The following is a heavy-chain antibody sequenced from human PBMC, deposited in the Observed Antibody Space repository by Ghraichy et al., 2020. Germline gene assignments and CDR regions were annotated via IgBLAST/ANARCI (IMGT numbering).Heavy chain of an antibody. CDR2: IYSGGST. V-gene: IGHV3-66*01. Sequence: GGSLRLSCAASGFTVSRNYMSWVRQAPGKGLEWVSVIYSGGSTYYADSVKGRFTISRDNSKNTLYLQMNSLRAEDTAVYYCAREGERNGRGMDVWGQGTTVTVSS. CDR3: AREGERNGRGMDV. D-gene: IGHD1-1*01. J-gene: IGHJ6*02. CDR1: GFTVSRNY.